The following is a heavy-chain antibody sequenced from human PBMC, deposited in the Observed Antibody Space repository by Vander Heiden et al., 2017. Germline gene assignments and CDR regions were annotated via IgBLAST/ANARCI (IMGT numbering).Heavy chain of an antibody. CDR2: ISYSGYNK. Sequence: QVQLVESGGGVVQPGRSLRLSCAASRFTFRRYTMHWVRQAPGEGLEWVAVISYSGYNKYYADSVKGRFTISRDNSKNTLYLQMNSLRAEDTAVYYCARDRSYYGSGSYYNGGVWGQGTTVTASS. J-gene: IGHJ6*02. D-gene: IGHD3-10*01. V-gene: IGHV3-30-3*01. CDR1: RFTFRRYT. CDR3: ARDRSYYGSGSYYNGGV.